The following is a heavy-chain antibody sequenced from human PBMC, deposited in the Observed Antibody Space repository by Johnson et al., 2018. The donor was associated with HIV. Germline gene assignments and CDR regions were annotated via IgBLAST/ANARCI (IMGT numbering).Heavy chain of an antibody. V-gene: IGHV3-30-3*01. Sequence: QEQLVESGGGVVQPERSLRLSCAASEFSFSTYAMRWVRQAPGKGLEGVAVISDDGTNTDYADAVKGRFTISRDNSKNTLYLQMKSLRAEDTAVYYCVRDGNYYDRSGYRVDAFDVWGQGTMVTVSS. CDR2: ISDDGTNT. D-gene: IGHD3-22*01. CDR1: EFSFSTYA. CDR3: VRDGNYYDRSGYRVDAFDV. J-gene: IGHJ3*01.